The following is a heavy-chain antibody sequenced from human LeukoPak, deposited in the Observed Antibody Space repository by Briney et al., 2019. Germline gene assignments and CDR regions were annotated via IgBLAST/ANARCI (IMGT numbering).Heavy chain of an antibody. CDR3: VSTVDYWHFDL. CDR1: GFTFSSHW. CDR2: VNSEGSST. J-gene: IGHJ2*01. Sequence: GGSLRLSCAASGFTFSSHWMHWVRQAPGKGLMWVSRVNSEGSSTTYADSVKGRFTISRDNAKNTLYLQINSLRAEDTAVYYCVSTVDYWHFDLWGRGTLVTVSS. V-gene: IGHV3-74*01. D-gene: IGHD6-19*01.